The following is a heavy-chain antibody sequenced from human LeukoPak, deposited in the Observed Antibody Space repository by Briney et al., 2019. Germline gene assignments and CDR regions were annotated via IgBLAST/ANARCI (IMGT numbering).Heavy chain of an antibody. CDR3: AKTDYYGSGSYYRDY. CDR2: ISGSGGST. J-gene: IGHJ4*02. V-gene: IGHV3-23*01. D-gene: IGHD3-10*01. CDR1: GFTFSSYA. Sequence: GGSLRLSCAASGFTFSSYAMSWVRQAPGKGLEWVSAISGSGGSTYYAESVKSRFTISRDNSKNTLYLQMNSLRAEDTAVYYCAKTDYYGSGSYYRDYWGQGTLVTVSS.